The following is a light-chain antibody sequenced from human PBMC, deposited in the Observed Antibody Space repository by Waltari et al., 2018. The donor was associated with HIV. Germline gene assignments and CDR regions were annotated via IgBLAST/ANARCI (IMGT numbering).Light chain of an antibody. CDR3: CSYSGTGVV. CDR2: AVI. V-gene: IGLV2-23*02. J-gene: IGLJ2*01. Sequence: QSALTQPASVSGSPGQSLTLSCTGTSSDVGAYNLVSWSQKYPGKAPKLMIFAVIKRPSGVSDRFSGSRSGNTASLTISGLQTEDEGDYYCCSYSGTGVVFGGGTKVTVL. CDR1: SSDVGAYNL.